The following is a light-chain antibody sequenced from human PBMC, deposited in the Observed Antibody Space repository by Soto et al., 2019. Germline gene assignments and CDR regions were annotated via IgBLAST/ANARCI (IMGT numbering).Light chain of an antibody. CDR2: GAS. V-gene: IGKV3D-20*02. Sequence: EIVLTQSPGTLSLSPGERATLSCRASQSVSSSYLAWYQQKPGQAPRLLIYGASSRATGIPDRFSGSGSGTDFTLTISRLEPEDSAVYYCQEYNYWHPITFGGGTKVEIK. CDR3: QEYNYWHPIT. CDR1: QSVSSSY. J-gene: IGKJ4*01.